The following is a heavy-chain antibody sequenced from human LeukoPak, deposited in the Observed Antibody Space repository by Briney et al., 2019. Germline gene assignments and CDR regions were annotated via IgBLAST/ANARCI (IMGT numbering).Heavy chain of an antibody. CDR1: GFTFSSYG. V-gene: IGHV3-33*01. Sequence: PGGSLRLSCAASGFTFSSYGMHWVRQAPGKGLEWVAVIWYDGSNKYYADSVKGRFTISRDNSKNTPYLQMNSLRAEDTAVYYRARDILMFSGSYYTYYYYGMDVWGQGTTVTVSS. D-gene: IGHD3-10*01. CDR2: IWYDGSNK. CDR3: ARDILMFSGSYYTYYYYGMDV. J-gene: IGHJ6*02.